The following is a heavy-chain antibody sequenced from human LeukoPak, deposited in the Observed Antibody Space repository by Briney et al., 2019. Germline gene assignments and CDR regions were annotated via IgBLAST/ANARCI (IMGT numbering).Heavy chain of an antibody. CDR2: TSSSDAGT. V-gene: IGHV3-23*01. CDR1: GFTLNNYA. Sequence: GGSLRLSCAASGFTLNNYAMSWVRQAPGKGLEWVSATSSSDAGTYHADSVRGRFTISRDNSKNTLYLQMNSLRAEDAAVYYCARAPVTSSSGVLCYPFDYWGQGTLVTVSS. D-gene: IGHD3-22*01. CDR3: ARAPVTSSSGVLCYPFDY. J-gene: IGHJ4*02.